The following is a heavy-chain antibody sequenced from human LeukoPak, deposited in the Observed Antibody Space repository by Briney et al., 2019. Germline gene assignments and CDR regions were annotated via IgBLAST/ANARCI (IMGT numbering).Heavy chain of an antibody. Sequence: SETLSLTCAVSGDSISSSNWWSWVRQPPGKGLEWIGEIYHSGSTNYNPSLQSRVTISVDTSKNQFSLKLSSVTAADTAVYYCARGDGDYVRAGAFDIWGQGTIVTVSS. CDR3: ARGDGDYVRAGAFDI. CDR2: IYHSGST. V-gene: IGHV4-4*02. CDR1: GDSISSSNW. D-gene: IGHD4-17*01. J-gene: IGHJ3*02.